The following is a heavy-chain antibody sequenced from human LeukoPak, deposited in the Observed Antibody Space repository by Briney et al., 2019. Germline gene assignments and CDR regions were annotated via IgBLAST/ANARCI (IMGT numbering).Heavy chain of an antibody. D-gene: IGHD6-6*01. Sequence: HPGGFLRLSCAASGFTFSNYWMSWVRQAPGKGLEWVAIIRQDGSEKKYVDSVKGRFTISRDNAKNSLYLEMNSLRAEDTAVYYCTRFSRSSSSNYWGQGTLVTVSS. CDR1: GFTFSNYW. CDR3: TRFSRSSSSNY. V-gene: IGHV3-7*01. J-gene: IGHJ4*02. CDR2: IRQDGSEK.